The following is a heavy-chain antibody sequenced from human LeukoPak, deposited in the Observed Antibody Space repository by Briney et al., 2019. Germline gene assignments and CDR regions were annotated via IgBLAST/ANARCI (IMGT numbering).Heavy chain of an antibody. CDR1: GFTVSSNY. V-gene: IGHV3-53*05. D-gene: IGHD3-10*01. J-gene: IGHJ6*03. CDR3: AREDYYGSGSYGYYYYMDV. CDR2: IYSCGST. Sequence: GGSLRLSCAASGFTVSSNYMSWVRQAPGKGLEWVSVIYSCGSTYYADSVKGRFTISRDNSKNTLYLQMNSLRAEDTAVYYCAREDYYGSGSYGYYYYMDVWGKGTTVTVSS.